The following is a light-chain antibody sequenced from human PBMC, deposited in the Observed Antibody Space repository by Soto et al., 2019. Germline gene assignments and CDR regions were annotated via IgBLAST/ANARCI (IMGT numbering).Light chain of an antibody. V-gene: IGKV3-15*01. J-gene: IGKJ2*01. CDR3: QQYNNWPHS. CDR1: QAVNTR. Sequence: EIVLTQSPATLSSFPGDRVTLSCRASQAVNTRLAWYQHKPGQAPRLLISGASTRATGIPARFTGSGSGTEFTLTISSLQSEDFAVYYCQQYNNWPHSFGQGTKVDIK. CDR2: GAS.